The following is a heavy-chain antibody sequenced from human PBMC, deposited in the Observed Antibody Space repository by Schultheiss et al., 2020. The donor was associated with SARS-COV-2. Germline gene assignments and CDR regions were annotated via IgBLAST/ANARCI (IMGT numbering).Heavy chain of an antibody. Sequence: SETLSLTCTVSGGSISSGGYYWSWIRQPPGKGLEWIGYIYHSGSTYYNPSLKSRVTISVDTSKNQFSLKLSSVTAADTAVYYCARTDTSSDSSGYYSLYFDYWGQGTLVTVSS. CDR2: IYHSGST. V-gene: IGHV4-30-4*01. CDR1: GGSISSGGYY. CDR3: ARTDTSSDSSGYYSLYFDY. D-gene: IGHD3-22*01. J-gene: IGHJ4*02.